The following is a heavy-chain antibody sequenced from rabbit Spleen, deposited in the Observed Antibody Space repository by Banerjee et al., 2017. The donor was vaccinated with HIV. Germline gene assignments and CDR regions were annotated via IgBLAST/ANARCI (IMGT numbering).Heavy chain of an antibody. CDR2: IDAGSSGFT. CDR3: ARGDDIAGDGYAL. D-gene: IGHD3-3*01. J-gene: IGHJ4*01. V-gene: IGHV1S40*01. CDR1: GVSFSGDSY. Sequence: QSLEESGGDLVKPGASLTLTCIASGVSFSGDSYMCWVRQAPGKGLEWVVCIDAGSSGFTYFASWAKGRFTISKTSSTTVTLQMTSLTAADTATYFCARGDDIAGDGYALWGQGTLVTVS.